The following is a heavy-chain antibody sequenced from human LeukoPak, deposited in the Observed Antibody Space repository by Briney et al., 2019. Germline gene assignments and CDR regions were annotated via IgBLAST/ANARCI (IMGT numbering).Heavy chain of an antibody. CDR1: GGSISSGGYS. J-gene: IGHJ4*02. D-gene: IGHD3-10*01. V-gene: IGHV4-30-2*01. Sequence: SQTLSLTCAVSGGSISSGGYSWSWLRQPPGKGLEWSGYIYHSGSTYYNPSLNSRVTISVDRSKNQFSLKLSSVTAAATAVYYCARVRAAVRGVSHWGQGTLVTVSS. CDR2: IYHSGST. CDR3: ARVRAAVRGVSH.